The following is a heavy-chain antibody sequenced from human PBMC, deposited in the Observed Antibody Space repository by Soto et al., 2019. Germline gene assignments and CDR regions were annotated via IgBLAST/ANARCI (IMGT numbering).Heavy chain of an antibody. CDR2: IIPIFGTA. V-gene: IGHV1-69*13. D-gene: IGHD3-22*01. Sequence: SVKVSCKASGGTFSSYAISWVRQAPGQGLEWMGGIIPIFGTANYAQKFQGRVTITADESTSTAYMELSSLRSEDTAVYYCASPYYDSSGYYHYYYYGMDVWGQGTTVTVSS. CDR3: ASPYYDSSGYYHYYYYGMDV. J-gene: IGHJ6*02. CDR1: GGTFSSYA.